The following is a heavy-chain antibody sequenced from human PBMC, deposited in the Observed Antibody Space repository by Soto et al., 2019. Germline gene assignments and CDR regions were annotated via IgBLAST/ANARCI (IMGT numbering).Heavy chain of an antibody. J-gene: IGHJ6*02. D-gene: IGHD3-10*02. CDR1: GDTFSSYA. CDR2: IIPTFGGT. CDR3: ARDPLSSFAMDV. Sequence: AASVKVSCKASGDTFSSYAISWVRQAPGKGLEWMGKIIPTFGGTNYAQKFQGRLTISADDSTSTAYMELSSLLSEDTAVYYCARDPLSSFAMDVWGQGTTVTVSS. V-gene: IGHV1-69*13.